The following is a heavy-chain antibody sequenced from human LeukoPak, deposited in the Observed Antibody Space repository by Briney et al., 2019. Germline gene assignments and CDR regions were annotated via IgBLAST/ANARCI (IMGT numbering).Heavy chain of an antibody. CDR2: IYSGGRT. D-gene: IGHD1-26*01. J-gene: IGHJ3*02. CDR1: GFIVSSNY. Sequence: GGSLRLSCAVSGFIVSSNYMTWVRQAPGKGLEWVSVIYSGGRTYYADSVKGRFTTSRDNSKNTLYLQMNSLRAEDTAVYYCARALSVGATPDDAFDIWGQGTMVTVSS. CDR3: ARALSVGATPDDAFDI. V-gene: IGHV3-66*01.